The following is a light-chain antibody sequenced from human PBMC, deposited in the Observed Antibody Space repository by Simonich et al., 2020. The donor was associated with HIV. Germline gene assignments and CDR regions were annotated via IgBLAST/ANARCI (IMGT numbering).Light chain of an antibody. CDR1: QTLSYISNNKNY. CDR2: WAS. CDR3: QQYYSTPLT. J-gene: IGKJ4*01. Sequence: DIVMTQSPDSLAVSLGERATINCKSSQTLSYISNNKNYLAWYQQKPGQPPKLLIYWASTRESGVPDRFSGSGSGTDFTLIISSLQAEDVAVYYCQQYYSTPLTFGGGTKVEIK. V-gene: IGKV4-1*01.